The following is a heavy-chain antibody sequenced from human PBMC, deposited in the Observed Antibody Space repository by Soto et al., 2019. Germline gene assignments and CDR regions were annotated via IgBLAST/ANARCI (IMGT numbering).Heavy chain of an antibody. J-gene: IGHJ3*02. CDR2: IIPIFGTA. Sequence: GGSVEVSCKASGGTFSSYAISWVRQAPGQGLEWMGGIIPIFGTANYAQKFQGRVTITADESTSTAYMELSSLRSEDTAVYYCARAHDSSGYYDAFDIWGQGTMVTVSS. D-gene: IGHD3-22*01. CDR3: ARAHDSSGYYDAFDI. V-gene: IGHV1-69*01. CDR1: GGTFSSYA.